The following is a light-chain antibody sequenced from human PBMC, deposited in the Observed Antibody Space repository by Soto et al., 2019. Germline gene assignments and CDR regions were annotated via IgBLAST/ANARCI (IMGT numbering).Light chain of an antibody. V-gene: IGLV2-11*01. J-gene: IGLJ3*02. CDR1: SSDVGGYNY. CDR3: CSYAGSYTWV. Sequence: QSALTQPRSVSGSPGQSVTISCTGTSSDVGGYNYVSWYQLHPGKAPKLVIYDVSERPSGVPDRFSGSKSGYTASLTISGLQAEDETDYYCCSYAGSYTWVFGGGTLLTVL. CDR2: DVS.